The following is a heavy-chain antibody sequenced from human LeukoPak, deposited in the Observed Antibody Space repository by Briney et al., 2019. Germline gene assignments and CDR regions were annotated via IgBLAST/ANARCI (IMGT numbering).Heavy chain of an antibody. V-gene: IGHV4-59*01. J-gene: IGHJ4*02. CDR2: IYHSGST. CDR1: TDSTNTYY. CDR3: VRVRSVLLAPYMDH. D-gene: IGHD2-15*01. Sequence: SSETLSLTCSVSTDSTNTYYWSWLRQSPGKGLEGIGRIYHSGSTDYNPSLKSRVTVSIDMSKKEFSLKLSSVTGADTAVYYCVRVRSVLLAPYMDHWGQGAFVIVSS.